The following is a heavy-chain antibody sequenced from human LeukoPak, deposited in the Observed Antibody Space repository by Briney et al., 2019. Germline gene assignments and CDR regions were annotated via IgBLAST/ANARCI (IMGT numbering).Heavy chain of an antibody. Sequence: PSETLSLTCAVYGGSFSGYYWSWIRQPPGKGLEWIGEINHSGSTNYNPSLKSRVTISVDTSKNQFSLKLSSVTAADTAVYYCGAVDDYVWGSLKYWGQGTLVTVSS. CDR1: GGSFSGYY. CDR2: INHSGST. D-gene: IGHD3-16*01. CDR3: GAVDDYVWGSLKY. V-gene: IGHV4-34*01. J-gene: IGHJ4*02.